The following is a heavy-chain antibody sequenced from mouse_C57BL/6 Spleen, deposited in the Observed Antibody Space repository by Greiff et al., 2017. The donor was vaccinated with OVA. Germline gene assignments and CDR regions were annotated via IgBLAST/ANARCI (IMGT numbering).Heavy chain of an antibody. D-gene: IGHD1-1*01. CDR2: INPSNGGT. CDR1: GYTFTSYW. CDR3: ARSPIYYYGSSYVGWYFDV. V-gene: IGHV1-53*01. Sequence: QVQLKQPGTELVKPGASVKLSCKASGYTFTSYWMHWVKQRPGQGLEWIGNINPSNGGTNYNEKFKSKATLTVDKSSSTAYMQLSSLTSEDSAVYYCARSPIYYYGSSYVGWYFDVWGTGTTVTVPS. J-gene: IGHJ1*03.